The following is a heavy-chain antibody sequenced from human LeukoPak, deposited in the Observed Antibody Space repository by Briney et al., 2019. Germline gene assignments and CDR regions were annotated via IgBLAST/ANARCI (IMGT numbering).Heavy chain of an antibody. Sequence: GGSLRLSCAASGFTFSSYEMNWVRQAPGKGLEWVAVIWYDGSNKDCADSVKGRFTISRDNSKNTLYLQMNSLRAEDTALYSCAGAPGRWPNNWFDPWGQGTLVTVSS. CDR3: AGAPGRWPNNWFDP. V-gene: IGHV3-33*08. J-gene: IGHJ5*02. D-gene: IGHD6-13*01. CDR2: IWYDGSNK. CDR1: GFTFSSYE.